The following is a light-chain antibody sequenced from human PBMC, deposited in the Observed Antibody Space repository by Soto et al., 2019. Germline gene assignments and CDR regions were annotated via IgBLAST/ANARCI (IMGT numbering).Light chain of an antibody. CDR2: DAS. J-gene: IGKJ4*01. Sequence: ETVLTQSPAALSLSPGERATLSGRASDNIAIYLAWYQQRPGQAPRLLIYDASNRATGIPTRFSGSGSGTDFTLTISSLEPEDFAIYYCQQRKYWPPLTFGGGTRVEIK. CDR3: QQRKYWPPLT. V-gene: IGKV3-11*01. CDR1: DNIAIY.